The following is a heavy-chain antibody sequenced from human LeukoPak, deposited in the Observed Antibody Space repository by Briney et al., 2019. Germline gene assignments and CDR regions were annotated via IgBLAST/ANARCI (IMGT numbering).Heavy chain of an antibody. J-gene: IGHJ5*02. CDR1: GYNFATYW. CDR2: IYPGDSDT. V-gene: IGHV5-51*01. D-gene: IGHD2-15*01. CDR3: ARLSRDCSGGSCYEAEGDWFDP. Sequence: GESLKISCKGSGYNFATYWIGWVRQMPGKGLEWMGIIYPGDSDTKYSPSFQGQVTISADKSISTAYLQWSSLKASDTAMYYCARLSRDCSGGSCYEAEGDWFDPWGQGTLVTVSS.